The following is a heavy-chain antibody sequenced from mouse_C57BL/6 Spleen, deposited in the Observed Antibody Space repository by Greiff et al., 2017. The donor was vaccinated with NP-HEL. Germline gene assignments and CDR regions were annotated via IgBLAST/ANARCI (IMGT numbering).Heavy chain of an antibody. CDR3: AKKDGYYDYFDY. V-gene: IGHV2-5*01. CDR1: GFSLTSYG. D-gene: IGHD2-3*01. J-gene: IGHJ2*01. CDR2: IWRGGST. Sequence: VNVVESGPGLVQPSQSLSITCTVSGFSLTSYGVHWVRQSPGKGLEWLGVIWRGGSTDYNAAFMSRLSITKDNSKSQVFFKMNSLQADDTAIYYCAKKDGYYDYFDYWGQGTTLTVSS.